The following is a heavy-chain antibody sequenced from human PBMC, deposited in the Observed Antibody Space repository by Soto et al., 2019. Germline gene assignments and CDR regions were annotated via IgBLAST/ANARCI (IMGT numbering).Heavy chain of an antibody. D-gene: IGHD2-2*01. Sequence: QVQLQQWGAGLLKPSETLSLTCAAYGGSFSGYYWSWIRQPPGKGLEWIGEINHSGSTNYNPSLKSRVTISVDTSKNQFSLKLSSVTAADTAVYYCARARAVPAARGGAFDIWGQGTMVTVSS. CDR2: INHSGST. CDR1: GGSFSGYY. J-gene: IGHJ3*02. V-gene: IGHV4-34*01. CDR3: ARARAVPAARGGAFDI.